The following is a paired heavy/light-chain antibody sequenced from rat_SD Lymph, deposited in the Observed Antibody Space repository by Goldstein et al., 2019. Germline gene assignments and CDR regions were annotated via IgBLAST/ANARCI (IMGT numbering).Heavy chain of an antibody. D-gene: IGHD1-9*01. V-gene: IGHV1-31*01. CDR3: ARKGYYGYNSYFDY. J-gene: IGHJ2*01. Sequence: EVQLQQSGAELVKPGASVKLSCKTSGYTFSNYYMSWLKQMPGQNIEWIGNIYGGNGGTGYNQKFKGKATLTVDKSSSTAYMDLSSLTSEDSAVYFCARKGYYGYNSYFDYWGQGVMVTVSS. CDR1: GYTFSNYY. CDR2: IYGGNGGT.
Light chain of an antibody. CDR2: AAS. V-gene: IGKV12S8*01. CDR1: EGISND. Sequence: DIQMTQSPASLSASLGETVSIECLASEGISNDLAWYQQKSGKSPQLLIYAASRLQDGVPSRFSGSGSGTRYSLKISGMQPEDEADYFCQQSYKYPPTFGSGTKLEIK. CDR3: QQSYKYPPT. J-gene: IGKJ5*01.